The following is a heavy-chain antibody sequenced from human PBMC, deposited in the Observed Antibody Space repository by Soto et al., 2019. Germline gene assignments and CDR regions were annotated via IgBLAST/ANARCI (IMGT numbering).Heavy chain of an antibody. D-gene: IGHD2-2*01. Sequence: QVQLVQSGAEVKKPGASVKVSCKASGYTFTGYYMHWVRQAPGQGLEWMGWINPNSGGTNYAQKFQGWVTMTRDTSISTAYMELSRLRSDDTAVYYCARGSVVVPAAIGPRSLFDPWGQGTLVTVSS. V-gene: IGHV1-2*04. J-gene: IGHJ5*02. CDR1: GYTFTGYY. CDR3: ARGSVVVPAAIGPRSLFDP. CDR2: INPNSGGT.